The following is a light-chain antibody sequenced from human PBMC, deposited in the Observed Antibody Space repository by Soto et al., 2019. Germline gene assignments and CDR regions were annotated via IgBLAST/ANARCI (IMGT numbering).Light chain of an antibody. CDR1: SSDVGGYNY. CDR2: EVS. V-gene: IGLV2-8*01. Sequence: QSALTQPPSASGSPGQSVTISCTGTSSDVGGYNYVSWYQQHPGKAPKLMIYEVSKRPSGVPDRFSGSKSGNTASLTVSGLQAEDEAYYYGSAYAGSNTLYVFGAGPKVAV. CDR3: SAYAGSNTLYV. J-gene: IGLJ1*01.